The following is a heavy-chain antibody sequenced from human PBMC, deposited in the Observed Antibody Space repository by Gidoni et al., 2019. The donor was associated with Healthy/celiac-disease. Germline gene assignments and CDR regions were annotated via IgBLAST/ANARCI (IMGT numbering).Heavy chain of an antibody. Sequence: QLQLQESGPGLVKPSETLSLTCTVSGGSISSSSYYWGWIRQPPGKGLEWIGSIYYSGSTYYNPSLKSRVTISVDTSKNQFSLKLSSVTAADTAVYYCAREGSGSYYVDYWGQGTLVTVSS. CDR3: AREGSGSYYVDY. D-gene: IGHD1-26*01. CDR1: GGSISSSSYY. V-gene: IGHV4-39*07. J-gene: IGHJ4*02. CDR2: IYYSGST.